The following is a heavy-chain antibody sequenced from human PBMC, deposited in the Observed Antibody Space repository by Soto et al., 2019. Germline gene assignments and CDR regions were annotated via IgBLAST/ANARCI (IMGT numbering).Heavy chain of an antibody. CDR3: ARDGYYYDSSGYQRVYYFDY. CDR1: GFSFSDYY. CDR2: IYYSGST. J-gene: IGHJ4*02. V-gene: IGHV4-59*01. Sequence: PGGSLRLSCSASGFSFSDYYMTWVRQAPGKGLEWISYIYYSGSTNYNPSLKSRVTISVDTSKNQFSLKLSSVTAADTAVYYCARDGYYYDSSGYQRVYYFDYWGQGTLVTVSS. D-gene: IGHD3-22*01.